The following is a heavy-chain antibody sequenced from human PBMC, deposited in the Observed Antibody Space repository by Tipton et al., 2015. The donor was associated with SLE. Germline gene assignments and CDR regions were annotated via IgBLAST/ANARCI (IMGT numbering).Heavy chain of an antibody. CDR1: GVSISRGSYF. CDR2: IFSTGIT. J-gene: IGHJ4*02. V-gene: IGHV4-61*09. Sequence: TLSLTCSVSGVSISRGSYFWTWIRRPAGKGLEWVGHIFSTGITDYNPSLKSRVSISADTSKNQSSLNLDSMTAADTAVYYCARDSHTDYGDFYVDSWGQGTLVTVSS. D-gene: IGHD4-17*01. CDR3: ARDSHTDYGDFYVDS.